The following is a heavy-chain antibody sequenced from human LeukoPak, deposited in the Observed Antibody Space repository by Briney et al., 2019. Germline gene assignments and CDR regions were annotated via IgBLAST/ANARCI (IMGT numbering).Heavy chain of an antibody. J-gene: IGHJ4*02. CDR3: ARGLGYYDSSGYGYFDY. CDR1: GGSFSGYY. D-gene: IGHD3-22*01. Sequence: PSETLSLTCAVYGGSFSGYYWSWLRQPPGKGLEWIGEINHSGSTNYNPSLKSRVTISVDTSKNQFSLKLSSVTAADTAVYYCARGLGYYDSSGYGYFDYWGQGTLVTVSS. V-gene: IGHV4-34*01. CDR2: INHSGST.